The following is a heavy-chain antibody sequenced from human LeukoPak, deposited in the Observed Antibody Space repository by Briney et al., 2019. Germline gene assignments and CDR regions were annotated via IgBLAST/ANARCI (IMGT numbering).Heavy chain of an antibody. Sequence: PGGSLRLSCAASGFTLSSYEMNWVRQAPGRGLEWVSYISSSGSTIYYADSVKGRFTISRDNAKNSLYLQMNSLRAEDTAVYYCARVLSGRGLFDYWGQGTLVTVSS. D-gene: IGHD3-3*01. V-gene: IGHV3-48*03. CDR1: GFTLSSYE. CDR3: ARVLSGRGLFDY. J-gene: IGHJ4*02. CDR2: ISSSGSTI.